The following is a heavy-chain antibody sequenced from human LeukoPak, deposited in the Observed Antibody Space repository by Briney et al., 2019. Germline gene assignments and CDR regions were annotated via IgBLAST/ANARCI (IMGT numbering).Heavy chain of an antibody. D-gene: IGHD3-22*01. CDR2: INSDGGIT. J-gene: IGHJ4*02. CDR1: GFTFSSYW. V-gene: IGHV3-74*01. Sequence: PGGSLRLSCAASGFTFSSYWMNWVRQAPGKGLVWVSRINSDGGITNYADSVKSRFTISRDNAKNTLYLQMNSLRAEDTAIYYCVSGPYYEDYWAQGTLVTVSS. CDR3: VSGPYYEDY.